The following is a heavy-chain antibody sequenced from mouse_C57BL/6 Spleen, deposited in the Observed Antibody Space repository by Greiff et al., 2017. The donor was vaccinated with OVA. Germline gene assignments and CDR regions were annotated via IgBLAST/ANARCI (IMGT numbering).Heavy chain of an antibody. Sequence: VQLQQSGAELVRPGASVKLSCTASGFNIKDDYMHWVKQRPEQGLEWIGWIDPENGDTEYASKFQGKATITADTSSNTAYLQPSSLTSEDTAVYYCTTNGRGFDYWGQGTTLTVSS. CDR3: TTNGRGFDY. CDR2: IDPENGDT. V-gene: IGHV14-4*01. J-gene: IGHJ2*01. CDR1: GFNIKDDY.